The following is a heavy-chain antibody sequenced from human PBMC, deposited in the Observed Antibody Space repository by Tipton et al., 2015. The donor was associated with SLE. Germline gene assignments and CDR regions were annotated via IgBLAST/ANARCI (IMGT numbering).Heavy chain of an antibody. CDR1: GFTFSSYG. J-gene: IGHJ4*02. CDR2: IWYDGSKE. CDR3: ARDQWLPQYYFDY. Sequence: QLVQSGGGVVQPGRSLRLSCAASGFTFSSYGMHWVRQAPGKGLEWVAVIWYDGSKEDYADSVKGRFTSSRDNSKNTLSLQMNNLRAEDTAVYYCARDQWLPQYYFDYWGQGTLVTVSS. D-gene: IGHD5-12*01. V-gene: IGHV3-33*01.